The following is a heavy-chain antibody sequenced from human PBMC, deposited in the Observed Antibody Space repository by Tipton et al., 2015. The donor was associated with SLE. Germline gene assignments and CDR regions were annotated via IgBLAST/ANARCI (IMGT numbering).Heavy chain of an antibody. V-gene: IGHV6-1*01. J-gene: IGHJ2*01. CDR1: GDSVSSKSAA. CDR2: TYYRSKWYN. D-gene: IGHD5-24*01. CDR3: ARERDGYYPWDYWYFDL. Sequence: GLVKPSQTLSLTYAISGDSVSSKSAAWNWIRQSPSRGLEWLGRTYYRSKWYNDYAESVESRITINPDTSRNQFSLELNSVTPEDTAVYYCARERDGYYPWDYWYFDLWGRGTLVTVSS.